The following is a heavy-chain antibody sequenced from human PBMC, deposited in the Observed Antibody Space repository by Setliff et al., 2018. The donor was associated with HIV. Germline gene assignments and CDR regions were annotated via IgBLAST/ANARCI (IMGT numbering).Heavy chain of an antibody. J-gene: IGHJ4*02. CDR3: ARESGSYLSFFDY. D-gene: IGHD1-26*01. Sequence: LRLSCAASGFTFDKYWMHWVRQAPGKGLVWVSRVNRDGSSETYADSVKGRFTISRDSAKNTLYLQMNSLRVEDTGVYYCARESGSYLSFFDYWGQGALVTVSS. CDR1: GFTFDKYW. CDR2: VNRDGSSE. V-gene: IGHV3-74*01.